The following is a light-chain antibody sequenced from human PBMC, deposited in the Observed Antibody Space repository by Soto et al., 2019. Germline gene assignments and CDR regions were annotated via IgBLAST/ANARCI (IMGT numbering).Light chain of an antibody. J-gene: IGLJ2*01. CDR3: AAWDDSLNML. CDR2: SNN. CDR1: SSNIGNNY. V-gene: IGLV1-47*02. Sequence: QSVLTQPPSASGTPGPRVTISCSGSSSNIGNNYVYWYQHLPGTAPKLLIYSNNQRPSGVPDRFSASKSGSSASLAISGLRSEDEADYYCAAWDDSLNMLFGGGTKLTVL.